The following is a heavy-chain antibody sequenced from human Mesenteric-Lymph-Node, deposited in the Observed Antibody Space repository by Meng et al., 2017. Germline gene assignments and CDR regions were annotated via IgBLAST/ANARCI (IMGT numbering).Heavy chain of an antibody. CDR2: IKQDGSEK. J-gene: IGHJ4*02. CDR3: ARGLVGGSYDYFDY. D-gene: IGHD1-26*01. Sequence: GGSLRLSCAASGFTFSSYWMSWVRQAPGKGLEWVANIKQDGSEKYYVDSVKGRFTISRDNAKNSLYLQMNSLRAEDTAVYYCARGLVGGSYDYFDYWGQGTLVTVSS. V-gene: IGHV3-7*01. CDR1: GFTFSSYW.